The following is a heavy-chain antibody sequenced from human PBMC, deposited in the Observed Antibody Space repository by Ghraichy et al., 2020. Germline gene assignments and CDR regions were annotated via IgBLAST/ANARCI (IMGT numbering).Heavy chain of an antibody. CDR3: AKDQRFTMFGYSYYGMDV. CDR2: ISSSGGST. D-gene: IGHD3-3*01. V-gene: IGHV3-23*01. CDR1: GFTFSSYA. J-gene: IGHJ6*02. Sequence: GGSLRLSCAAPGFTFSSYAMSWVRQAPGKGLEWVSAISSSGGSTNYADSVKGRFTISRDNSKNTLYLQMNSLRAEDTAVYYCAKDQRFTMFGYSYYGMDVWGQGTTVTVSS.